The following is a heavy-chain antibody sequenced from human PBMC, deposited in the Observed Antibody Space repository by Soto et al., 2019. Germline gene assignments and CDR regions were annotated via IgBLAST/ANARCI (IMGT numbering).Heavy chain of an antibody. Sequence: TSETLSLTCTVSGGSMSPYYWSWIRQATGKGLEWIANIYYRGNTNYNPSLESRVTISVDTSKNQFSLKLNSMTAADTAVYYCARHSKKTGDFDYYYGMDVWGQGTTVTVS. V-gene: IGHV4-59*08. CDR3: ARHSKKTGDFDYYYGMDV. J-gene: IGHJ6*02. CDR1: GGSMSPYY. D-gene: IGHD7-27*01. CDR2: IYYRGNT.